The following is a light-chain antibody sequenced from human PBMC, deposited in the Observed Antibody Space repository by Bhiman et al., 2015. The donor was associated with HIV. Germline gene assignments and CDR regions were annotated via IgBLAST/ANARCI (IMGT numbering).Light chain of an antibody. V-gene: IGLV1-40*01. CDR2: ADN. CDR3: QSYDSSLSGYV. CDR1: SSNIGAGYD. J-gene: IGLJ1*01. Sequence: QSVLTQPPSVSGAPGQRVTISCTGSSSNIGAGYDVHWYQQLPGTAPRLLICADNNRPSGVPDRFSVSKSVTSASLAITGLQAEDEADYYCQSYDSSLSGYVFGTGTKVTVL.